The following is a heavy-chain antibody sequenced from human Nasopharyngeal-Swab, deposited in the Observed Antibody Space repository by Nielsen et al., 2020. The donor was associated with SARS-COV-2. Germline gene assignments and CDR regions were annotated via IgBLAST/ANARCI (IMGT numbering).Heavy chain of an antibody. CDR3: AREDYDFWSGYYIY. J-gene: IGHJ4*02. D-gene: IGHD3-3*01. V-gene: IGHV4-34*01. CDR2: INHSGST. CDR1: GGSFSGYY. Sequence: SEPLSLTCAVYGGSFSGYYWSWIRQPPGKGLEWIGEINHSGSTNYNPSLKSRVTISVDTSKNQFSLKLSSVTAADTAVYYCAREDYDFWSGYYIYWGQGTLVTVSS.